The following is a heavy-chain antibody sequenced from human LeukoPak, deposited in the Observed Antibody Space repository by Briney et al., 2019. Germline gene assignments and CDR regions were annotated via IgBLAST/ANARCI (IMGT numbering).Heavy chain of an antibody. J-gene: IGHJ6*02. CDR1: GYSFTSYG. Sequence: GESLKISCKGSGYSFTSYGISWVRQAPGQGLEWMGWISAYNGNANYAQKLQGRVTMTTDTSTSTAYMELRSLRSDDTAVYYCARAKVVPAGRYGMDVWGQGTTVTVSS. V-gene: IGHV1-18*01. CDR3: ARAKVVPAGRYGMDV. CDR2: ISAYNGNA. D-gene: IGHD2-2*01.